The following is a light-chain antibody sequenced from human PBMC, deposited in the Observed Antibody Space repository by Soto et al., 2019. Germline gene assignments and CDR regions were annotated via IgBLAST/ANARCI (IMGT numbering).Light chain of an antibody. V-gene: IGKV3-20*01. CDR1: QSVSSSY. CDR2: GAS. Sequence: EIVLTQSPGTLSLSPGERATLSCRASQSVSSSYLAWYQQKHGQAPRLLLYGASSRATGIPERFSGSGSGTDFTLTISTLEPEDVAGYYCQQYGSSLLTFGGGTKVEI. J-gene: IGKJ4*01. CDR3: QQYGSSLLT.